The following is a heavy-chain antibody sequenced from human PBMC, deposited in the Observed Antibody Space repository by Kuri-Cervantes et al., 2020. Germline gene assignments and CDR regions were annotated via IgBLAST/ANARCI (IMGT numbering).Heavy chain of an antibody. J-gene: IGHJ4*02. CDR1: GFTFSNYW. CDR2: ISSSGSTI. D-gene: IGHD3-22*01. Sequence: GGSLRFSCAASGFTFSNYWMSWVRQAPGKGLEWVSYISSSGSTIYYADSVKGRFTISRDNAKNSLYLQMNSLRAEDTAVYYCARNAYDSSGYSFDYWGQGTLVTVSS. CDR3: ARNAYDSSGYSFDY. V-gene: IGHV3-48*04.